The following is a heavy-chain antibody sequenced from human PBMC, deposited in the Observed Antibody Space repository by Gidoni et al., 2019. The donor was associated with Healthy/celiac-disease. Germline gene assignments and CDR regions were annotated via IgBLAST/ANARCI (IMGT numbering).Heavy chain of an antibody. D-gene: IGHD6-13*01. V-gene: IGHV3-30*18. Sequence: QVQLVESGGGVVQPGRSLRLSCAASGFTFSSYGMHWVRQAPGKGLEWVAVISYDGSNKYYADSVKGRFTISRDNSKNTLYLQMNSLRAEDTAVYYCAKEGGIAAAGALYYFDYWGQGTLVTVSS. CDR3: AKEGGIAAAGALYYFDY. CDR1: GFTFSSYG. CDR2: ISYDGSNK. J-gene: IGHJ4*02.